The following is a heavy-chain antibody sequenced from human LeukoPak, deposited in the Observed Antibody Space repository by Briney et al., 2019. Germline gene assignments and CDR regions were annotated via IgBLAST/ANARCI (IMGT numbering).Heavy chain of an antibody. J-gene: IGHJ4*02. D-gene: IGHD2-2*01. CDR1: GFTFSSYS. V-gene: IGHV3-21*01. CDR2: ISSSSSYI. CDR3: ARRVGYCHSAGCFHFDY. Sequence: GGSLRLSCAASGFTFSSYSMNWVRQAPGKGLEWVSSISSSSSYIYYADSVKGRFTISRDNAKNSLYLQMNSLRAEDTAVYYCARRVGYCHSAGCFHFDYWGQGTLVTVSS.